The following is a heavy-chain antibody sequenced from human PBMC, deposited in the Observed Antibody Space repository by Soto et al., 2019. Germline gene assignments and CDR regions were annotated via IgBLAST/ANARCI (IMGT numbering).Heavy chain of an antibody. J-gene: IGHJ4*02. V-gene: IGHV3-72*01. D-gene: IGHD5-12*01. CDR1: GFTFSDHY. CDR3: ARGVVSTGYFDY. Sequence: VQLTESGGGLVQPGGSLRLSCAASGFTFSDHYMDWVRQAPGKGLEWVGRSRDKVHSHTTEYAASVKGRFTISRGDSENSPYLQMNSLKTEDTAVYYCARGVVSTGYFDYWGQGTLVTVSS. CDR2: SRDKVHSHTT.